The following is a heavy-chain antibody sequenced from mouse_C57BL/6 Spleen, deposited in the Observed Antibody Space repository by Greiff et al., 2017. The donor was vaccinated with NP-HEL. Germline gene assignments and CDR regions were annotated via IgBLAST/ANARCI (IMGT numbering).Heavy chain of an antibody. Sequence: QVQLQQPGAELVKPGASVKLSCKASGYTFTSYWMQWVKQRPGQGLEWIGEIDPSDSYTNYNQKFKGKATLTVDTSSITAYMQLSSLTSEDSAVYYCARKGDYSNFFAYWGQGTLVTVSA. V-gene: IGHV1-50*01. CDR3: ARKGDYSNFFAY. J-gene: IGHJ3*01. D-gene: IGHD2-5*01. CDR2: IDPSDSYT. CDR1: GYTFTSYW.